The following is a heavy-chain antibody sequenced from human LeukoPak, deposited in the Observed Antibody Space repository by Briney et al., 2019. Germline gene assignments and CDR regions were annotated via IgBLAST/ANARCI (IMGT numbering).Heavy chain of an antibody. CDR2: ISSYNGNT. D-gene: IGHD2-21*02. J-gene: IGHJ5*02. CDR3: ASTTYCGGDCSPIQNWFDP. V-gene: IGHV1-18*01. CDR1: GYTFTSYG. Sequence: ASVKVYCKASGYTFTSYGISWARQAPGPVLDWMGWISSYNGNTNYAQKLQGRVTMTTDTSTSTAYMELRSLRSDDTAVYYCASTTYCGGDCSPIQNWFDPWGQGTLVTVSS.